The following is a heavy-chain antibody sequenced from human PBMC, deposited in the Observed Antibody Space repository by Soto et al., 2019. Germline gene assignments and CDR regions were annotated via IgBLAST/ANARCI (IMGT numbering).Heavy chain of an antibody. J-gene: IGHJ5*02. Sequence: QVQLVQSGAEVKKPGSSVKVSCKASGGTFSSYAISWVRQAPGQGLEWMGGIIPISVTANYAQKFQGRVTITADKSTSTAYVELSSLRSEDTAVYCCARAYLSTELLHPYNWFDPWGQGTLVTVSS. CDR2: IIPISVTA. D-gene: IGHD2-15*01. CDR3: ARAYLSTELLHPYNWFDP. V-gene: IGHV1-69*06. CDR1: GGTFSSYA.